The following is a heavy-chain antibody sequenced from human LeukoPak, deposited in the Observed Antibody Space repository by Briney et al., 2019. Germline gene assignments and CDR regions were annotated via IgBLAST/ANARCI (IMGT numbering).Heavy chain of an antibody. CDR1: GYTFTGYC. CDR2: INPNSGGT. J-gene: IGHJ6*03. CDR3: ARGPPYYMDV. V-gene: IGHV1-2*02. Sequence: ASLKVSCKASGYTFTGYCMHWVPQAPGQGLEWMGWINPNSGGTNYAQKFQGRVTMTRDTSISTAYMELSRLRSDDTAVYYCARGPPYYMDVWGKGTTVTVSS.